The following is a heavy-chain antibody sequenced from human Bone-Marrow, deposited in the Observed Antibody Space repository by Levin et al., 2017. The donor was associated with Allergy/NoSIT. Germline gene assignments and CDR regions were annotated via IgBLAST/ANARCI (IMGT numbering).Heavy chain of an antibody. D-gene: IGHD6-13*01. CDR1: GFTFSSYS. Sequence: GGSLRLSCAASGFTFSSYSMNWVRQAPGKGLEWVSSISSSSSYIYYADSVKGRFTISRDNAKNSLYLQMNSLRAEDTAVYYCARAPIAAAFDDYYYYGMDVWGQGTTVTVSS. CDR3: ARAPIAAAFDDYYYYGMDV. V-gene: IGHV3-21*01. J-gene: IGHJ6*02. CDR2: ISSSSSYI.